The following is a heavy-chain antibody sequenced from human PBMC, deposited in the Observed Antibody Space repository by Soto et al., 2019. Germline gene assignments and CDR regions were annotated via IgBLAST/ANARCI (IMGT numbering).Heavy chain of an antibody. CDR1: GYTFTSYA. CDR2: INASSGNT. V-gene: IGHV1-2*04. CDR3: ARDGPLPQRVAVAGTLRGAFDI. D-gene: IGHD6-19*01. J-gene: IGHJ3*02. Sequence: ASVKVSCKAYGYTFTSYAMHWVRQAPGQRLEWMGWINASSGNTNYAQKFQGWVTMTRDTSISTAYMELSRLRSDDTAVYYCARDGPLPQRVAVAGTLRGAFDIWGQETMVTVSS.